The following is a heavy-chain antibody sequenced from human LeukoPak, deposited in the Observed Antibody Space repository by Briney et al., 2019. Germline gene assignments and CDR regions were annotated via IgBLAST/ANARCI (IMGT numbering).Heavy chain of an antibody. CDR3: ARHIPTTMIVVVIPRGAFDI. D-gene: IGHD3-22*01. CDR2: IYYSGST. J-gene: IGHJ3*02. Sequence: SETLSLTCTVSGGSISSYYWSWIRQPPGKGLEWIGYIYYSGSTNYNPSLKSRVTISVDTSKNQFSLKLSSVTAADTAVYYCARHIPTTMIVVVIPRGAFDIWGQGTMVTVSS. CDR1: GGSISSYY. V-gene: IGHV4-59*08.